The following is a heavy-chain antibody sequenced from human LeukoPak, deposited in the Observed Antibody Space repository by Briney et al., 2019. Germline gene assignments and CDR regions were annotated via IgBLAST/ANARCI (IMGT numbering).Heavy chain of an antibody. CDR2: IKQDGSEK. V-gene: IGHV3-7*01. D-gene: IGHD4-11*01. J-gene: IGHJ4*02. CDR1: EFTFSDYW. Sequence: GGSLRLSWAASEFTFSDYWMSWVRQAPGKGLEWVANIKQDGSEKYYVDSVKGRFTISRDSAENSLYLQMNSLRDEDTAVYYCARDSGDTVTPSRPYFDYWGQGTLVTVSS. CDR3: ARDSGDTVTPSRPYFDY.